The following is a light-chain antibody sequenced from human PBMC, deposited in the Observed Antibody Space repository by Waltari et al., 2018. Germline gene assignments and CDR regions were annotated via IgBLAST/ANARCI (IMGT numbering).Light chain of an antibody. J-gene: IGKJ5*01. V-gene: IGKV3-15*01. CDR1: QSVSSN. CDR3: HHYYNWPMT. CDR2: HAS. Sequence: EIVMTQSPATLSVSPGASATLSCRASQSVSSNSAWYQQKPGQAPRLLIYHASTRATGIPARFSGSGSGTEFTLTISSLQSEDFAVYYCHHYYNWPMTFGQGTRLEIK.